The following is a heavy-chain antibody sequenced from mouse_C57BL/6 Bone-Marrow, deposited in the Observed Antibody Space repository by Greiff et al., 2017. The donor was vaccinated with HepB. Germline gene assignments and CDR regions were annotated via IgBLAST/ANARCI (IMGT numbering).Heavy chain of an antibody. CDR2: IDPNSGGT. Sequence: QVQLQQSGAELVKPGASVKLSCKASGYTFTSYWVHWVKQRPGRGLEWIGRIDPNSGGTKYNEKFKSKATLTVDKPSSTAYMQLSSLTSEDSAVYYCASLGLRRRQYYFDYWGQGTTLTVSS. CDR3: ASLGLRRRQYYFDY. V-gene: IGHV1-72*01. D-gene: IGHD2-2*01. J-gene: IGHJ2*01. CDR1: GYTFTSYW.